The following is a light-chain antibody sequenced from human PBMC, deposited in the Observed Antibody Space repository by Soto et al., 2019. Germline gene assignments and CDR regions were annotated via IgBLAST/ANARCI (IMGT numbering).Light chain of an antibody. Sequence: QSSLTRPASVSWSPAQSTTSSSSATTSDIGGYNYVSWHQEDPGKAPKLMIYDADGRPLGVSNRFSGSKSGNTASLTISGLQNEDEVDYYCSSYTDDRSYVFGNGTKVTVL. CDR2: DAD. CDR3: SSYTDDRSYV. V-gene: IGLV2-14*03. CDR1: TSDIGGYNY. J-gene: IGLJ1*01.